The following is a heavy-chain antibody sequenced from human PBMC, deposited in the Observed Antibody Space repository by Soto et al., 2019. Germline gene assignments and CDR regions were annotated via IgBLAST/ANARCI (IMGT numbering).Heavy chain of an antibody. V-gene: IGHV3-33*01. J-gene: IGHJ4*02. CDR3: ARDGYHQGDY. Sequence: QVQLVESGGGVVQPGRSLRLSCAASGFTFSSYGMHWVRQAPGEGLEWVAVIWYDGSNKYYADSVKGRFTISRDNSKNTLYLQMNSLRAEDTAVYYCARDGYHQGDYWGQGTLVTVSS. CDR1: GFTFSSYG. D-gene: IGHD5-12*01. CDR2: IWYDGSNK.